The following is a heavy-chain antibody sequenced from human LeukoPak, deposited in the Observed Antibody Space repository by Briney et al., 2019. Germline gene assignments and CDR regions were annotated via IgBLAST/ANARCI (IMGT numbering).Heavy chain of an antibody. Sequence: GGSLRLSCAASGFTFSSYWMSWVRQAPGKGLEWVANIRQDGSEKYYVDSVKGRFTISRDNAKNSLYLQMNSLRAEDTAVYYCARRQFNWGSAFDIWGQGTMVTVSS. CDR2: IRQDGSEK. V-gene: IGHV3-7*01. CDR3: ARRQFNWGSAFDI. CDR1: GFTFSSYW. D-gene: IGHD7-27*01. J-gene: IGHJ3*02.